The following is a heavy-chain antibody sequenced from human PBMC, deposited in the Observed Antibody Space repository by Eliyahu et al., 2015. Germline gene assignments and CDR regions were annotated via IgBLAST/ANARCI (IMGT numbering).Heavy chain of an antibody. J-gene: IGHJ3*02. CDR3: ARRIAAAGIRGPLWVGAFDI. V-gene: IGHV4-34*01. D-gene: IGHD6-13*01. Sequence: QVQLQQWGAGLLKPSETLSLTCAVYGGSFSGXYWXWIRQPPGKGLEWIGGINHSGSTNYNPSLKSRVTISVDTSKNQFSLKLSSVTAADTAVYYCARRIAAAGIRGPLWVGAFDIWGQGTMVTVSS. CDR2: INHSGST. CDR1: GGSFSGXY.